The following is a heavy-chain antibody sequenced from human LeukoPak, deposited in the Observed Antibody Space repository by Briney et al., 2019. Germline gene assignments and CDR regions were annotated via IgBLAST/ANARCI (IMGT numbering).Heavy chain of an antibody. V-gene: IGHV4-61*01. J-gene: IGHJ6*03. CDR3: ARAPAGQPYYYMDV. D-gene: IGHD2-2*01. CDR1: GGSVSSGSYY. CDR2: MYYSGST. Sequence: SETLSLTCTVSGGSVSSGSYYWSWIRQPPGKGLEWIGYMYYSGSTNYNPSLKSRVTMSVDTSNNQISLKMTSLTAADTAVYYCARAPAGQPYYYMDVWGKGTTVTVSS.